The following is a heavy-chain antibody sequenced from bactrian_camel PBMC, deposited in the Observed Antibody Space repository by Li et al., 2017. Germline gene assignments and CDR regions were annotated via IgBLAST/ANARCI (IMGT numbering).Heavy chain of an antibody. CDR3: VSGNWYGPIGY. CDR1: GFTFSTYY. CDR2: IYGDGTNT. D-gene: IGHD6*01. J-gene: IGHJ6*01. V-gene: IGHV3-2*01. Sequence: HVQLVESGGGLVQPGGSLRLSRAASGFTFSTYYMSWVRQAPGKGLEWVSSIYGDGTNTYYADSVKGRFTISRDNAKNTVYLQMNSLKPEDTAVYYCVSGNWYGPIGYWGQGTQVTVS.